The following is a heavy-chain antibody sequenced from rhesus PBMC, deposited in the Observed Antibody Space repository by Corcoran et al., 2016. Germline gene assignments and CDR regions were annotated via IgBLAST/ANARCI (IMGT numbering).Heavy chain of an antibody. CDR1: GGSITSND. CDR2: IDGSGSST. CDR3: ARGLYSSWDDAFDF. V-gene: IGHV4S11*01. J-gene: IGHJ3*01. Sequence: QVQLQESGRGLVKPLESLSSNCAVSGGSITSNDGSWIGQPPGKGLEWIGYIDGSGSSTNYNPSLKSRVTLSVDTSKNQFSLKRSAVTAADSAVYYCARGLYSSWDDAFDFWGQGLRVTVSS. D-gene: IGHD6-13*01.